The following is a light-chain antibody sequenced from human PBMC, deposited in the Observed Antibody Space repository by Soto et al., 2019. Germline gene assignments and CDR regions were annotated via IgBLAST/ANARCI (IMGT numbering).Light chain of an antibody. V-gene: IGKV2-29*03. Sequence: DVVRNQSTLSLSVAPGQPASISCKSSQSLLHITGETFLFWYLQTKGQSPQLLIYEVSTRVSGVPDRFSGSGSGTDFTLELSRVETDDVGVYYCMQGTHWPPTFGQGTKVDIK. CDR2: EVS. CDR1: QSLLHITGETF. CDR3: MQGTHWPPT. J-gene: IGKJ1*01.